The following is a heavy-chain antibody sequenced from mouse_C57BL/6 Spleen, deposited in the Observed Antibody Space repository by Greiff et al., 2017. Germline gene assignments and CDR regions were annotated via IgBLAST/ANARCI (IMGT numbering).Heavy chain of an antibody. J-gene: IGHJ1*03. Sequence: EVKLMESGGGLVQPGGSLSLSCAASGFTFTDYYMRWVRQPPGKALEWLGFIRNKANGYNTEYSASVKGRFTNSRVNSKSILYLHMNALRAADSAASYCASYGNWCFDVWGTGTPVTVSS. CDR1: GFTFTDYY. CDR3: ASYGNWCFDV. CDR2: IRNKANGYNT. V-gene: IGHV7-3*01.